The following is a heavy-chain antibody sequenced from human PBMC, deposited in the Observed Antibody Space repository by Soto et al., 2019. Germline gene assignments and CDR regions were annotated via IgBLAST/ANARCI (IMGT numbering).Heavy chain of an antibody. Sequence: QTGGSLRLSCAASGFTFSSYAMSWVRQAPGKGLEWVSAISGSGGSTYYADSVKGRFTISRDNSKNTLYLQMNGLRAEDTAVYYCAKDTSTIPFEYYYYGMDVWGQGTTVTVSS. CDR3: AKDTSTIPFEYYYYGMDV. J-gene: IGHJ6*02. D-gene: IGHD5-12*01. CDR1: GFTFSSYA. CDR2: ISGSGGST. V-gene: IGHV3-23*01.